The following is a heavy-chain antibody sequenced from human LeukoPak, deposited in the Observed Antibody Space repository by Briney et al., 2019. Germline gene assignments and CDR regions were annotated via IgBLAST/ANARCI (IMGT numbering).Heavy chain of an antibody. D-gene: IGHD6-13*01. Sequence: GGSLRPSCAASGFTFSSYAMSRVRQAPGKGLEWVSAINVGGGSTFYAASVKGRFPISRDNSKNTLYLQMDSLRAEDTAVYYCAKYLGRSWDWGQGTLVTVSS. CDR2: INVGGGST. V-gene: IGHV3-23*01. J-gene: IGHJ4*02. CDR3: AKYLGRSWD. CDR1: GFTFSSYA.